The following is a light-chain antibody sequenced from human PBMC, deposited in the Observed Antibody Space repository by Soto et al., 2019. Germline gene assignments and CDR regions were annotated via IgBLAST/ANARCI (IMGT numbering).Light chain of an antibody. CDR1: SSNIGADYD. J-gene: IGLJ7*01. CDR3: QSYDSSLSAVV. CDR2: GNS. Sequence: QSVLPQPPSVSGAPGQRVTISCTWSSSNIGADYDVHWYQQLPGTAPKLLIYGNSNRPSGVPDRFSGSKSGTSASLAITGLQAEDEADYYCQSYDSSLSAVVFGGGTQLTVL. V-gene: IGLV1-40*01.